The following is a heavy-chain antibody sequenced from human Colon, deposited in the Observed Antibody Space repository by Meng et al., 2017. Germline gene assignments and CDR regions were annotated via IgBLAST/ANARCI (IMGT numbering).Heavy chain of an antibody. Sequence: VQLEESGPGLVKPSETLSLTGTVSGDSISSYYWSWIRQTAGKGLEWIGRIHTSGSTTYNPSLKSRVTMSVDTSKNQVSLKLTSVTAADTAVYYCARDKGIVAAGARWFDPWGQGTLVTVSS. D-gene: IGHD2-15*01. V-gene: IGHV4-4*07. J-gene: IGHJ5*02. CDR2: IHTSGST. CDR1: GDSISSYY. CDR3: ARDKGIVAAGARWFDP.